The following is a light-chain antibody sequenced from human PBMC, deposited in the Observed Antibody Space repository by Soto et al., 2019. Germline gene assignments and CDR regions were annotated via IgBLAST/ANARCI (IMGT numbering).Light chain of an antibody. CDR3: VSFTTSRSYV. CDR1: SSDVGAYIF. V-gene: IGLV2-14*03. J-gene: IGLJ1*01. CDR2: DII. Sequence: LTQPASVSGSPGQSITISCTGTSSDVGAYIFVSWYQQHPGKAPKLMIYDIINRPSGVSNRFSGSKSGNTASLTISGLQAEDEADYYCVSFTTSRSYVFGTGTKVTVL.